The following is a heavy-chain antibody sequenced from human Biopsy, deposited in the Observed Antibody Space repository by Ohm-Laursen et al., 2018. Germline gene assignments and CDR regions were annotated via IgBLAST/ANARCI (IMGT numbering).Heavy chain of an antibody. CDR2: VYDRGTT. J-gene: IGHJ6*02. Sequence: SDTLSLTCSVSGGSVSDSFHFWSWIRQPPGKGLEWIANVYDRGTTNYNPSLKSRVTISLDTSKNQFSLKLNSVTAADTAVYFCTRDVKRYCSGTSCYSGYFGMDVWGQGTTVTVSS. CDR1: GGSVSDSFHF. V-gene: IGHV4-61*01. CDR3: TRDVKRYCSGTSCYSGYFGMDV. D-gene: IGHD2-2*01.